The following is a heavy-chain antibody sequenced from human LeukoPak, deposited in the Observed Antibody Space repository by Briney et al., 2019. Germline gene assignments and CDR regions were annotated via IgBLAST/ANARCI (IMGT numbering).Heavy chain of an antibody. Sequence: SETLSLTCTVSGGSISSYYWSWIRQPPGKGLEWIGYIYYSGSTNYNPSLKSRVTISVDASKNQFSLKLSSVTAADTAVYYCARGADGGATYYYYYGMDVWGQGTTVTVSS. CDR2: IYYSGST. CDR3: ARGADGGATYYYYYGMDV. D-gene: IGHD1-26*01. J-gene: IGHJ6*02. CDR1: GGSISSYY. V-gene: IGHV4-59*01.